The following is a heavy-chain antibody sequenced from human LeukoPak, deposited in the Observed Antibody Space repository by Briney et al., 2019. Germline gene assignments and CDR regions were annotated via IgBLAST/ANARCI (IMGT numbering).Heavy chain of an antibody. CDR2: FYYSGST. Sequence: SETLSLTCTVSGGSISSSSYYWGWIRQPPGKGLEWIGSFYYSGSTYYNPSLKSRVTISVDTSKNQFSLKLSSVTAADTAVYYCAREGLTGLSWGQGTLVTVSS. V-gene: IGHV4-39*07. CDR3: AREGLTGLS. CDR1: GGSISSSSYY. D-gene: IGHD3-9*01. J-gene: IGHJ4*02.